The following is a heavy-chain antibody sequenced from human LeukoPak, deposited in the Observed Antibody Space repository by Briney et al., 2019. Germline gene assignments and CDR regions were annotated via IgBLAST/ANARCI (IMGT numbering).Heavy chain of an antibody. CDR3: ARVAIFDTYYYYYMDV. CDR1: GYTFTGYY. V-gene: IGHV1-2*02. J-gene: IGHJ6*03. CDR2: INPNSGGT. D-gene: IGHD3-3*01. Sequence: GALVKVSCKASGYTFTGYYMHWVRQAPGQGLEWMGWINPNSGGTNYAQKFQGRVTMTRDTSISTAYMELSRLRSDDTAVYYCARVAIFDTYYYYYMDVWGKGTTITVSS.